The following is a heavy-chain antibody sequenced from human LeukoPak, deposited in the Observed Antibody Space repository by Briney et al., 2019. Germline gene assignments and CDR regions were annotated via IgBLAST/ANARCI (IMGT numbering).Heavy chain of an antibody. CDR2: INAGNGNT. D-gene: IGHD6-13*01. CDR3: ATTVAAGTYRYFQH. CDR1: GYIFTTYA. V-gene: IGHV1-3*01. J-gene: IGHJ1*01. Sequence: ASVKVSCKASGYIFTTYAMHWVRQAPGQRLEWMGWINAGNGNTKYSQKFQGRVTITRDTSASTAYMELSSLRSEDTAVYYRATTVAAGTYRYFQHWGQGTLVTVSS.